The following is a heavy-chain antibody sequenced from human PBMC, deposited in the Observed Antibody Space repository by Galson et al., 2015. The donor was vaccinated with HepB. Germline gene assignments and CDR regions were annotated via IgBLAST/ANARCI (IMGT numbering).Heavy chain of an antibody. J-gene: IGHJ3*02. CDR1: GYTFTGYY. D-gene: IGHD3-10*01. CDR2: INPNSGDT. CDR3: ARGSPMVVDVFDI. Sequence: QSGAEVKKPGESLKISCKASGYTFTGYYLHWVRQAPGQGLEWMGWINPNSGDTNYAQSFQGRVTMTRDTSISTAYMELSRLTSDDTAVYYCARGSPMVVDVFDIWGQGTMVTVSS. V-gene: IGHV1-2*02.